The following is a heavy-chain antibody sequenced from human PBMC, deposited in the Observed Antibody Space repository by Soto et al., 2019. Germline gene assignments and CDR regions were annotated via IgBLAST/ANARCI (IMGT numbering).Heavy chain of an antibody. Sequence: SETLSLTCTVSGDSLGNYYWFWIRQPVGKGLEWIGRVSSSGNTNANPTLNSRATMSIDTSKNQFSLRLRSVTAADTAVYYCARADYEILTGSYAMDVWGQGXTVTVYS. J-gene: IGHJ6*02. CDR2: VSSSGNT. D-gene: IGHD3-9*01. CDR1: GDSLGNYY. V-gene: IGHV4-4*07. CDR3: ARADYEILTGSYAMDV.